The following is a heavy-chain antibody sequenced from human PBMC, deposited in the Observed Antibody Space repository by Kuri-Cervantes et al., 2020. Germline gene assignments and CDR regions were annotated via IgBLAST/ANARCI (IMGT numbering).Heavy chain of an antibody. CDR2: VNHSGLT. CDR3: AKAYGDADLPFGDS. J-gene: IGHJ4*02. V-gene: IGHV4-34*01. CDR1: GGSFSGYY. D-gene: IGHD4-17*01. Sequence: GSLRLSCAVYGGSFSGYYWSWIRQPPGKGLEWIGEVNHSGLTNYNPSLKSRVTVSADTAKNQFSLKLNSVTAADTAVYYCAKAYGDADLPFGDSWGQGTLVTVSS.